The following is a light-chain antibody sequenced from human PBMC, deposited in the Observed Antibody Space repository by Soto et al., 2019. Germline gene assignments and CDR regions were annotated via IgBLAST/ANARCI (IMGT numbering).Light chain of an antibody. CDR3: QSYDSSLREV. V-gene: IGLV1-40*01. J-gene: IGLJ1*01. Sequence: QSVLTQPPSVSGAPGQRVTISCTGGSSNIGAGYDVHWYQQLPGTAPKLLIYGNSNRPSGVPDRFSGSKSGTSASLAITVLQAEDEADYYCQSYDSSLREVFGTGTKVTVL. CDR1: SSNIGAGYD. CDR2: GNS.